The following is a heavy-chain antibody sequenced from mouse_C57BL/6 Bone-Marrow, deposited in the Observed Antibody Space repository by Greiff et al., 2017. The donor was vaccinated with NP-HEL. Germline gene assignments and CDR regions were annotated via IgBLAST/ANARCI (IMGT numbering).Heavy chain of an antibody. Sequence: DVHLVESGGDLVKPGGSLKLSCAASGFTFSSYGMSWVRQTPDKGLEWVATISSGGSYTYYPASLKGRFTISRDNDKNTLYLQMSSLKSEDTAMYYSTRIYDGYPFDYWGQGTTLTVSS. V-gene: IGHV5-6*01. CDR1: GFTFSSYG. J-gene: IGHJ2*01. CDR2: ISSGGSYT. CDR3: TRIYDGYPFDY. D-gene: IGHD2-3*01.